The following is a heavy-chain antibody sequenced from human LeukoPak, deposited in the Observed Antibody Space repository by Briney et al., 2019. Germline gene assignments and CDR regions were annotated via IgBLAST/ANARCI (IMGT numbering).Heavy chain of an antibody. CDR1: GGSIGSSSYY. CDR3: ARHFSSSWRLHLDAFDI. J-gene: IGHJ3*02. CDR2: IYYSGST. Sequence: PSETLSLTCTVSGGSIGSSSYYWGWIRQPPGKGLEWIGSIYYSGSTYYNPSLKSRVTISVDTSKNQFSLKLSSVTAADTAVYYCARHFSSSWRLHLDAFDIWGQGTMVTVSS. D-gene: IGHD6-13*01. V-gene: IGHV4-39*07.